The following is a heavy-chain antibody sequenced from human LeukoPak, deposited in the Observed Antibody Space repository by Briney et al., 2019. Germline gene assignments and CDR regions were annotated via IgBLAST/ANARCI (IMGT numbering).Heavy chain of an antibody. V-gene: IGHV3-23*01. CDR1: GFTFSSYG. D-gene: IGHD4-17*01. CDR2: ISNSGGSA. J-gene: IGHJ4*02. Sequence: GGSLRLSCAVSGFTFSSYGMSWVRQAPGKGLEWVSGISNSGGSAYYADSVKGRFTISRDNPKNTLYLQMNSLRAEDTAVYYCAKVGLRLGGDYWGQGTLVTVSS. CDR3: AKVGLRLGGDY.